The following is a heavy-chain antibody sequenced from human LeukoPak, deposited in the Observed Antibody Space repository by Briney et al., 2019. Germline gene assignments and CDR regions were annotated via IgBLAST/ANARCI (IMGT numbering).Heavy chain of an antibody. D-gene: IGHD3-16*01. Sequence: ASVKVSCKASGYTFINYDINWVRQAPGQGLEWIGWLNPNSGNRGFARKFQDRVTLTRDTSISTAYMDLCSLTSEDTAVYYCARGNMIRFGGVSWGQGSLVTVSS. J-gene: IGHJ5*02. V-gene: IGHV1-8*01. CDR1: GYTFINYD. CDR3: ARGNMIRFGGVS. CDR2: LNPNSGNR.